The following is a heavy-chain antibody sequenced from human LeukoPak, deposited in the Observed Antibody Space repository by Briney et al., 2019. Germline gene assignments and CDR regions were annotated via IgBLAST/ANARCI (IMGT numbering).Heavy chain of an antibody. CDR1: GGSFSGYY. J-gene: IGHJ5*02. CDR2: INHSGST. D-gene: IGHD3-10*01. V-gene: IGHV4-34*01. Sequence: SETLSLTCAVYGGSFSGYYWSWMRQPPGKGLEWIGEINHSGSTNYNPSLKSRVTISVDTSKNQFSLKLSSVTAADTAVYYCARGSGIRVRGVMSWFDPWGQGTLVTVSS. CDR3: ARGSGIRVRGVMSWFDP.